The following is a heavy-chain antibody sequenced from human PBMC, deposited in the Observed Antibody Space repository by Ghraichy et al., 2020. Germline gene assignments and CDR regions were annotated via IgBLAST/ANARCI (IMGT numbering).Heavy chain of an antibody. Sequence: GESLRLSCAASGFTFSNYWLNWVRQAPGKGLEWVANIKQDGNEKYYVDSVKGRFTVSRDNAKNSLYLQMNSLRAEDTAVYYCARPDGSGWYYFDYWGQGTLVTVSS. D-gene: IGHD6-19*01. CDR2: IKQDGNEK. V-gene: IGHV3-7*01. CDR3: ARPDGSGWYYFDY. CDR1: GFTFSNYW. J-gene: IGHJ4*02.